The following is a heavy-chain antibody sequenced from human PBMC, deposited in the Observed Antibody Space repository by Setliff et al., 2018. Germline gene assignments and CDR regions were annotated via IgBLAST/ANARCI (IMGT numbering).Heavy chain of an antibody. CDR3: ARHEFVGGYYGSVTYRHFDY. Sequence: SETLSLTCTVSGDSIKRDYWNWIRQSPGKGLEWIGNIYYSGTAYYNPSLKSRVTISVDTSKNQFSLQVTSLAATDTALYFCARHEFVGGYYGSVTYRHFDYWGQGILVTVSS. J-gene: IGHJ4*02. D-gene: IGHD3-10*01. CDR1: GDSIKRDY. CDR2: IYYSGTA. V-gene: IGHV4-59*05.